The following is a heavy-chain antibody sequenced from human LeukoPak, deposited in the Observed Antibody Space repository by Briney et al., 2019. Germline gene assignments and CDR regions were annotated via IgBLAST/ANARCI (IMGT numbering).Heavy chain of an antibody. CDR1: GDSVSSNSAA. J-gene: IGHJ4*02. D-gene: IGHD6-19*01. V-gene: IGHV6-1*03. CDR3: ARGAVAHFDY. CDR2: TCYRSKWYS. Sequence: SQTLSLTCAISGDSVSSNSAAWNWIRQSPSRGLEWLGSTCYRSKWYSDDAVSVKSLITINQDTSKHQFSLQLRSVPPEDTAVYYCARGAVAHFDYWGQGTLVTVSS.